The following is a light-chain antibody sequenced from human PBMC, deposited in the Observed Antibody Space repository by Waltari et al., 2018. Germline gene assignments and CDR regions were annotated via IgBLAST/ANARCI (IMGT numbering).Light chain of an antibody. V-gene: IGKV2-30*01. CDR3: QQYFTTPLT. CDR2: KVS. Sequence: DVVMTQSPLSLPVTLGQPASISCRASHSLVYSAGNTYLNWFHQRPGQSPRRLIYKVSNRDSGVPDRFSGSGSGTDFTLTISGLQAEDVAVYYCQQYFTTPLTFGGGTKVEI. J-gene: IGKJ4*01. CDR1: HSLVYSAGNTY.